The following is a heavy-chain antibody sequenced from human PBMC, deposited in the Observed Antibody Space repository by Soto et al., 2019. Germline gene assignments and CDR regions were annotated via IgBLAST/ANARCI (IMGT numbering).Heavy chain of an antibody. Sequence: GGSLRLSCAASGFTFSSYSMSWVRQAPGKGLEWVSAISGSGGSTYYADSVKGRFTISRDNSKNILYLEMHDLRAEDTALYYRARGPRWSADGIGDYWGQGTLVTVSS. D-gene: IGHD6-13*01. CDR1: GFTFSSYS. CDR3: ARGPRWSADGIGDY. J-gene: IGHJ4*02. CDR2: ISGSGGST. V-gene: IGHV3-23*01.